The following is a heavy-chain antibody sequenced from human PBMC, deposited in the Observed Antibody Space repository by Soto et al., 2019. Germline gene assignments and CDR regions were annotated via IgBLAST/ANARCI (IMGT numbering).Heavy chain of an antibody. D-gene: IGHD2-2*01. CDR2: IKQDGSDK. J-gene: IGHJ4*02. Sequence: EVQVVESGGGLVQPGGSLRLSCAASGFTFSSYWMSWFRQAPGKGLEWVANIKQDGSDKYYVDSVKGRFTVSRDNAKNSLYLQMNSLRAEDTAVYYCARDTSPRRADYWGQGTLVTVSS. V-gene: IGHV3-7*01. CDR1: GFTFSSYW. CDR3: ARDTSPRRADY.